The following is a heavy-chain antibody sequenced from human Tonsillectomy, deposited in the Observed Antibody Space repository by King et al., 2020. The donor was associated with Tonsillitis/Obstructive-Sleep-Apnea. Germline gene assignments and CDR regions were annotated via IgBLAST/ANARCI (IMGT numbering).Heavy chain of an antibody. CDR2: INWNGGST. Sequence: VQLVESGGGVVRPGGSLRLSCAASGFTFDDYGMSWVRQAPGKGLEWVSGINWNGGSTGYADSVKGRFTISRDNAKNSLYLQMNSLRAEDTALYYCARLAYCGGDWGSDYSYYYMDVWGKGTTVTVSS. CDR3: ARLAYCGGDWGSDYSYYYMDV. V-gene: IGHV3-20*04. J-gene: IGHJ6*03. CDR1: GFTFDDYG. D-gene: IGHD2-21*01.